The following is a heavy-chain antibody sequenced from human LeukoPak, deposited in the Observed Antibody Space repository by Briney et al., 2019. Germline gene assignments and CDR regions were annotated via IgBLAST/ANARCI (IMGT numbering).Heavy chain of an antibody. D-gene: IGHD4-17*01. CDR2: IWYDGSNK. CDR1: EFTFSHYG. CDR3: ARDGFPGAVTQNEGWWFFDL. J-gene: IGHJ2*01. Sequence: GGSLRLSCSASEFTFSHYGMHWVRQAPGKGLEWVAVIWYDGSNKYYADSVRGRFTISRDNSKNTLYLQMNSLRAEDTAVYFCARDGFPGAVTQNEGWWFFDLWGRGTLVTVSS. V-gene: IGHV3-33*08.